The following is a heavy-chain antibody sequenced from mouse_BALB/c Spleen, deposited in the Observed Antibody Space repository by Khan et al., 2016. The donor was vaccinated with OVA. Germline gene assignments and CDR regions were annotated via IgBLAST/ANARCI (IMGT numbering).Heavy chain of an antibody. D-gene: IGHD1-1*01. Sequence: VQLQQSGPELVKPGDSVKISCKASGYSFTGYFMNWVMQSHGKSLEWIGRINPYNGDTFYNQKFKGKATLTVEKSSSTAHMERRSLASEESAVYYCARWGLLRTFDYWGQGTTLTVSS. CDR1: GYSFTGYF. CDR3: ARWGLLRTFDY. V-gene: IGHV1-20*01. CDR2: INPYNGDT. J-gene: IGHJ2*01.